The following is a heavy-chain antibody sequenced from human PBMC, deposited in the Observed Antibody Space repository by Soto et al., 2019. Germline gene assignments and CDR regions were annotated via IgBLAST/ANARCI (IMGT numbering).Heavy chain of an antibody. CDR1: GFRFEQYV. CDR3: LKDAPNGSVDD. D-gene: IGHD3-10*01. J-gene: IGHJ4*02. Sequence: VQVVASGGGLVQPGRSLRLSCAVSGFRFEQYVMHWVRQAPGKGLECVSTVSPTGDTVAYADSVEGRFTVSRDNAKNSLYRQMNSLNGDDTAFYYCLKDAPNGSVDDWGQGTRVTVSS. V-gene: IGHV3-9*01. CDR2: VSPTGDTV.